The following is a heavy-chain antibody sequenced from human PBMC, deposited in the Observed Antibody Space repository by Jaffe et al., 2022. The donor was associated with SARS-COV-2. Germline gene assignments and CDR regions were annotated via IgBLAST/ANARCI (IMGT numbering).Heavy chain of an antibody. V-gene: IGHV4-59*01. J-gene: IGHJ6*03. Sequence: QVQLQESGPGLVKPSETLSLTCTVSGGSISSYYWSWIRQPPGKGLEWIGYIYYSGSTNYNPSLKSRVTISVDTSKNQFSLKLSSVTAADTAVYYCARDHNYMDVWGKGTTVTVSS. CDR1: GGSISSYY. CDR3: ARDHNYMDV. CDR2: IYYSGST.